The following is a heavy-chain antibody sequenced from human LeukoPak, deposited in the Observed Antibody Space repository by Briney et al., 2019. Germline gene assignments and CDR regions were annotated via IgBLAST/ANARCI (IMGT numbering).Heavy chain of an antibody. CDR3: ARGRVRFLEWLLAY. CDR2: ISSSSSYI. J-gene: IGHJ4*02. Sequence: GGSLRLSCAASGFTFSSYSMNWVRQAPGKGLEWVSSISSSSSYIYYADSVKGRFTISRDNAKNSLYLQMNSLRAEDTAVYYCARGRVRFLEWLLAYWGQGTLVTVSS. D-gene: IGHD3-3*01. V-gene: IGHV3-21*01. CDR1: GFTFSSYS.